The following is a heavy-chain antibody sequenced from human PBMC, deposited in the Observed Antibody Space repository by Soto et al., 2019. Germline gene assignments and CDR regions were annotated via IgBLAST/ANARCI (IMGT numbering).Heavy chain of an antibody. CDR1: GFTFSSYG. D-gene: IGHD1-7*01. Sequence: EVQLLESGGGLVQPGGSLTLSCAASGFTFSSYGTTWVRQAPGKGLEWVSFSSATGAGRYYADSVKGRFTISRDNSKHPLYLQMSSLRADDTAVYYCAKDRRAGGNYGFYSDFWGQGARVIVSS. CDR2: SSATGAGR. V-gene: IGHV3-23*01. CDR3: AKDRRAGGNYGFYSDF. J-gene: IGHJ4*02.